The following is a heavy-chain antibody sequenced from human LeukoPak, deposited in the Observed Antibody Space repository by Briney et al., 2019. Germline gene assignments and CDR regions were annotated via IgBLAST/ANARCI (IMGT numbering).Heavy chain of an antibody. CDR1: GFTFSSSA. Sequence: GGSLRPSCAASGFTFSSSAMHWVRQAPGKGLERQAVISYDGSNKYYADSVKGRFTISRDNSKNTLYLQMNSLRAEDTAVYYCARELFGNYFDYWGQGTLVTVSS. V-gene: IGHV3-30*01. D-gene: IGHD1-14*01. CDR3: ARELFGNYFDY. CDR2: ISYDGSNK. J-gene: IGHJ4*02.